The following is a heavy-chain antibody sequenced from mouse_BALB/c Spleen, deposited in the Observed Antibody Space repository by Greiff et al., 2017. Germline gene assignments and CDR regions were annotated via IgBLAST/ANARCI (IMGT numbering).Heavy chain of an antibody. CDR3: ARGHDGYYDAMDY. D-gene: IGHD2-3*01. Sequence: EVQLVESGAELVKPGASVKLSCTASGFNIKDTYMHWVKQRPEQGLEWIGRIDPANGNTKYDPKFQGKATITADTSSNTAYLQLSSLTSEDTAVYYCARGHDGYYDAMDYWGQGTSVTVSS. CDR2: IDPANGNT. V-gene: IGHV14-3*02. J-gene: IGHJ4*01. CDR1: GFNIKDTY.